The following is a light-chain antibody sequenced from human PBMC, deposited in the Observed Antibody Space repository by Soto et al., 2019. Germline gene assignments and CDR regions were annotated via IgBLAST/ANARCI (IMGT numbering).Light chain of an antibody. CDR1: SSDVGAYNY. CDR2: DVS. V-gene: IGLV2-11*01. CDR3: CSYAGTYIYV. J-gene: IGLJ1*01. Sequence: QSALTQPRSVSGSPGQSVTSSCTGTSSDVGAYNYVSWYQQHPGKAPKVMIYDVSKRPSGVPDRFSGSKSGNTASLTISGLQAEDEADYYCCSYAGTYIYVFGTGTKVTVL.